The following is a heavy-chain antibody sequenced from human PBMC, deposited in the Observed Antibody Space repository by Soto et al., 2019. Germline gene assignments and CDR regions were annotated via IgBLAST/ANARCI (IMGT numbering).Heavy chain of an antibody. CDR1: GFTFSSYG. V-gene: IGHV3-33*01. CDR2: IWYDGSNK. D-gene: IGHD3-3*01. J-gene: IGHJ6*02. CDR3: ARDLEGCTIFGVVITTYYYYGMDV. Sequence: QVQLVESGGGVVQPGRSLRLSCAASGFTFSSYGMHWVRQAPGKGLEWVAVIWYDGSNKYYADSVKGRFTISRDNSKNTLYREMTSQRVDDTAVYYCARDLEGCTIFGVVITTYYYYGMDVWGQGTTVTVSS.